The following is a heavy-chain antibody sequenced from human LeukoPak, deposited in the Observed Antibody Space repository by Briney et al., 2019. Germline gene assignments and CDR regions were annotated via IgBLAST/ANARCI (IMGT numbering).Heavy chain of an antibody. CDR1: GFTFSSYA. D-gene: IGHD3-16*02. Sequence: GGSLRLSCAASGFTFSSYAMHWVRQAPGKGLEWVAVISYDGSNKYYADSVKGRFTNSRDNSKNTLYLQMNSLRAEDTAVYYCATFGGVIAAPWGQGTLVTVSS. J-gene: IGHJ5*02. CDR3: ATFGGVIAAP. CDR2: ISYDGSNK. V-gene: IGHV3-30-3*01.